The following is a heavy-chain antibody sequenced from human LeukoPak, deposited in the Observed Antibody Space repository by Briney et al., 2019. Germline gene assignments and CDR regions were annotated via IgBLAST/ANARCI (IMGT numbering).Heavy chain of an antibody. CDR1: GFTFSDYY. CDR3: ASPATYYGSGSYYY. J-gene: IGHJ4*02. D-gene: IGHD3-10*01. Sequence: PGGSLRLSCAASGFTFSDYYMSWVRQAPGKGLEWVSYISSSGSTIYYADSVKGRFTISRDNAKNSLYLQMNSLRAEDTAVYYCASPATYYGSGSYYYWGQGTLVTVSS. V-gene: IGHV3-11*01. CDR2: ISSSGSTI.